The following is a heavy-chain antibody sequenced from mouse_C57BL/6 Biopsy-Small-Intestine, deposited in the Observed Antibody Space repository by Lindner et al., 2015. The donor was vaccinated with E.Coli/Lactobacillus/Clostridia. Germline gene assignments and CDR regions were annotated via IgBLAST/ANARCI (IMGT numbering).Heavy chain of an antibody. CDR3: SRGSSKVPYWYFDV. V-gene: IGHV1-42*01. Sequence: VQLQESGPELVKSGTSVKISCVASGYSITSNHVNWVKQSPEKSLEWIGEINPSTGGTTYNEKFRAKATLTIDKSSSTAYMQLSSLTSEDSAVYFCSRGSSKVPYWYFDVWGTGTTVTVSS. CDR1: GYSITSNH. J-gene: IGHJ1*03. CDR2: INPSTGGT.